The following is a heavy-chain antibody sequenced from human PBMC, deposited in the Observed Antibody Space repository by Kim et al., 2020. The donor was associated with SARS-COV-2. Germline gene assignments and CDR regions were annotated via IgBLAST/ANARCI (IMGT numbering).Heavy chain of an antibody. J-gene: IGHJ4*02. D-gene: IGHD2-2*01. CDR2: IYYSGST. V-gene: IGHV4-59*01. Sequence: SETLSLTCTASGGSISSYYWSWIRQPPGKGLEWIGYIYYSGSTNYNPSLKSRVTISVDTSKNQFSLKLSTVTAADTAVFYCARDLGYEDYWGQGTLTT. CDR3: ARDLGYEDY. CDR1: GGSISSYY.